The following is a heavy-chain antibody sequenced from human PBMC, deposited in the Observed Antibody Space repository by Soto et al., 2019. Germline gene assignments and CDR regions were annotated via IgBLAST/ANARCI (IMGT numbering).Heavy chain of an antibody. CDR3: ARARQYYDSEFDP. V-gene: IGHV4-4*02. D-gene: IGHD3-22*01. J-gene: IGHJ5*02. CDR2: IYHSGST. Sequence: SETLSLTCAVSGGSISSSNWWSWVRQPPGKGLEWIGEIYHSGSTNYNPSLKSRVTISVDKSKNQFSLKLSSVTAADTAVYYCARARQYYDSEFDPWGQGTLVTVSS. CDR1: GGSISSSNW.